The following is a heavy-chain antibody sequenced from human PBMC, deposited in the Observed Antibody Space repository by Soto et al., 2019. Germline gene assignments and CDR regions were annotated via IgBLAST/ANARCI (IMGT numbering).Heavy chain of an antibody. J-gene: IGHJ4*02. Sequence: ASVKVSCKPSGYTFTSYAMHWVRQAPGQRLDWMVWINAGNGNTKYSQKFQGRVTITRDTSASTAYMELSSLRSEDTAVYYCARALGYCSGGSCYSGWGQGTLVTV. V-gene: IGHV1-3*01. CDR2: INAGNGNT. CDR3: ARALGYCSGGSCYSG. D-gene: IGHD2-15*01. CDR1: GYTFTSYA.